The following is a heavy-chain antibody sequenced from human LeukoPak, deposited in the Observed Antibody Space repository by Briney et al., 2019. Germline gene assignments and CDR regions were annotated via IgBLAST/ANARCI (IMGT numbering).Heavy chain of an antibody. CDR3: AKDEEPLATTPDAFDY. CDR2: ISYDGSNK. V-gene: IGHV3-30*18. CDR1: GFTFSSYG. D-gene: IGHD1-1*01. Sequence: GGSLRLSCAASGFTFSSYGMHWVRQAPGKGLEWVAVISYDGSNKYYADSVKGRFTISRDNSKNTLYLQMNSLRAEDTAVYYCAKDEEPLATTPDAFDYWGQGTLVTVSS. J-gene: IGHJ4*02.